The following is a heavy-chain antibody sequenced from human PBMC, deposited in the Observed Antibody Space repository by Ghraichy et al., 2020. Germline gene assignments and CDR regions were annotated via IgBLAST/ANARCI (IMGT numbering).Heavy chain of an antibody. J-gene: IGHJ4*02. CDR1: GFTFSSYW. V-gene: IGHV3-7*03. CDR2: IKQDGSEK. CDR3: ARSLDSSWYYKNTHFDY. D-gene: IGHD6-13*01. Sequence: GGSLRLSCAASGFTFSSYWMSWVRQAPGKGLEWVANIKQDGSEKYYVDSVKGRFTISRDNAKNSLYLQMNSLRAEDTAVYYCARSLDSSWYYKNTHFDYWGQGTLVTVSS.